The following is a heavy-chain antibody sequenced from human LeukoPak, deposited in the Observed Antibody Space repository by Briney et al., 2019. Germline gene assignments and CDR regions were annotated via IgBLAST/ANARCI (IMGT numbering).Heavy chain of an antibody. CDR3: AGSDTTGYSPREWDYWYFDL. J-gene: IGHJ2*01. Sequence: GGSLRLSCAASGFFFSSYAMHWVRQAPGKGLEWVAVISYDGNNKFYADSVKGRFIISRDNSKNSLYLQMNSLRAEDTAVYYCAGSDTTGYSPREWDYWYFDLWGRGTLVTVSS. CDR1: GFFFSSYA. V-gene: IGHV3-30*04. CDR2: ISYDGNNK. D-gene: IGHD3-9*01.